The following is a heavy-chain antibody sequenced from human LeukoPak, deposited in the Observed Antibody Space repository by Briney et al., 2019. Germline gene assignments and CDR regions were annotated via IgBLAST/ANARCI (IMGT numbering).Heavy chain of an antibody. J-gene: IGHJ4*02. CDR1: GGSFSGYC. Sequence: TSETLSLTCAVYGGSFSGYCWSWIRQPPGKGLEWIGGINHSGSTNYNPSLKSRVTISVDTSKNQFSLKLSSVTAADTAVYYCARWQFILVDDSSGYYSHWGQGTLVTVSS. CDR2: INHSGST. D-gene: IGHD3-22*01. V-gene: IGHV4-34*01. CDR3: ARWQFILVDDSSGYYSH.